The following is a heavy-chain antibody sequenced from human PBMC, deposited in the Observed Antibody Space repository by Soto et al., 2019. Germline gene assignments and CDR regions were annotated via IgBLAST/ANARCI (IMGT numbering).Heavy chain of an antibody. Sequence: EVQRLESGGGLVQPGGSLRLSCAASGFTFSSYAMSWVRQAPGKGLEWVSAISGSGGSTYYADSVKGRFTISRDNSKNTLYLQMNRLRAEDTAVYYCAKAHGLWEGGVTRARGFDYWGQGTLVFVSS. D-gene: IGHD3-16*01. CDR3: AKAHGLWEGGVTRARGFDY. CDR1: GFTFSSYA. V-gene: IGHV3-23*01. J-gene: IGHJ4*02. CDR2: ISGSGGST.